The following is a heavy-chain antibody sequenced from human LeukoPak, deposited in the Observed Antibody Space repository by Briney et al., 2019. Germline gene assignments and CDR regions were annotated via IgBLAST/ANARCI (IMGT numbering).Heavy chain of an antibody. CDR3: ARDWDCSSTSCYWSITGTTADY. CDR2: INPSGGST. CDR1: GYTFTSYY. D-gene: IGHD2-2*01. J-gene: IGHJ4*02. Sequence: ASVTVSCKASGYTFTSYYMHWVRQAPGQGLEWMGIINPSGGSTSYAQKFQGRVTMTRDTSTSTVYMELSSLRSEDTAVYYCARDWDCSSTSCYWSITGTTADYWGQGTLVTVSS. V-gene: IGHV1-46*01.